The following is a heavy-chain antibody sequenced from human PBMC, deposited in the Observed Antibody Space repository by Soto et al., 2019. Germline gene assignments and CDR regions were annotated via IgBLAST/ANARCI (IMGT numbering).Heavy chain of an antibody. CDR1: GGNFTNYG. J-gene: IGHJ6*02. CDR3: ARSTFWSGYYTGQYYYYYGMDV. CDR2: INPNSGGT. Sequence: ASVKVSCKAFGGNFTNYGISWVRQAPGQGLEWMGWINPNSGGTNYAQKFQGRVTMTRDTSISTAYMELSRLRSDDTAVYYCARSTFWSGYYTGQYYYYYGMDVWGQGTTVTGLL. D-gene: IGHD3-3*01. V-gene: IGHV1-2*02.